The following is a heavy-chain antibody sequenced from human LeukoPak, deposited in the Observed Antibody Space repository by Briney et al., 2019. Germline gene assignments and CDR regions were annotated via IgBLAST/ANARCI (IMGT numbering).Heavy chain of an antibody. CDR1: GGSIGSYS. Sequence: PSETLSLTCTVSGGSIGSYSWRWMRQPPGKGLEWIAYISNSGNTNFSPSLKSRVTISVDASKNQFSLNLSSVTAADTAVYYCARGMGVSFGETSWGQGILVTVSS. CDR3: ARGMGVSFGETS. CDR2: ISNSGNT. V-gene: IGHV4-59*01. J-gene: IGHJ5*02. D-gene: IGHD3-10*01.